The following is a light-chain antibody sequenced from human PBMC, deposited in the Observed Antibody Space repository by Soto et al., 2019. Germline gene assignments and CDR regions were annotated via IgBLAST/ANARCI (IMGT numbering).Light chain of an antibody. CDR1: ALSKQF. J-gene: IGLJ3*02. V-gene: IGLV3-25*03. CDR3: QSADSGGTYWV. Sequence: SYELTQAPSVSVSPGQTARITCSGDALSKQFTYWYQQRPGQAPVLLIYKDTERPSGIPERFSGSSSGTTVTLTISGVQAEDGADYYCQSADSGGTYWVFGGGTKLTVL. CDR2: KDT.